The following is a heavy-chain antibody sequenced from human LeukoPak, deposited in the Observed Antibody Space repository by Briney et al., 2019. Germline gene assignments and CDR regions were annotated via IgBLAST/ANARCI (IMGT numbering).Heavy chain of an antibody. CDR2: ISYDGSNK. D-gene: IGHD3-3*01. CDR3: AKLLFWSAYNDAFDI. Sequence: GGSLRLSCAASGFTFRSYGMHWVRQAPGKGLEWVAVISYDGSNKYYADSVKGRFTISRDNSKNTLYLQMNSLRPEDTALYSCAKLLFWSAYNDAFDIWGQGTMVIVSS. J-gene: IGHJ3*02. CDR1: GFTFRSYG. V-gene: IGHV3-30*18.